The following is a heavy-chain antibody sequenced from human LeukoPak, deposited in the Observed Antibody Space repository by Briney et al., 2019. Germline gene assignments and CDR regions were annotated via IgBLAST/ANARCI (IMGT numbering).Heavy chain of an antibody. CDR2: IYPGDSDT. D-gene: IGHD6-19*01. V-gene: IGHV5-51*01. CDR1: GYSFTSYW. J-gene: IGHJ4*02. CDR3: ARGAYSSGGGIDY. Sequence: GASLQISCKGSGYSFTSYWIGWVRPMPGKGLEWMGIIYPGDSDTRYSPSFQGQVTISADKSISTAYPQWSSLKASDTAMYYCARGAYSSGGGIDYWGQGTLVTVSS.